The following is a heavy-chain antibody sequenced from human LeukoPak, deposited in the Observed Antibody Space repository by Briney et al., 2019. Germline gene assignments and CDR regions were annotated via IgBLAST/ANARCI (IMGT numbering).Heavy chain of an antibody. V-gene: IGHV1-69*13. D-gene: IGHD2-2*01. CDR1: GGTFSSYD. CDR2: IIPIFGTA. Sequence: SVKVSCKASGGTFSSYDISWVRQAPGQGLEWMGGIIPIFGTANYAQKSQGRVTITADDSTSTAYMELSSLRSEDTAVYYCARRVPAAPFDPWGQGTLVTVSS. CDR3: ARRVPAAPFDP. J-gene: IGHJ5*02.